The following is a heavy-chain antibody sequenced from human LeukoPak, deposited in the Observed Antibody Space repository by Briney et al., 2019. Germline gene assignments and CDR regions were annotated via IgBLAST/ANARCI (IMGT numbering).Heavy chain of an antibody. D-gene: IGHD3-22*01. CDR3: SIHYYDDSNGYYYYFHY. J-gene: IGHJ4*02. V-gene: IGHV3-15*01. Sequence: GGSLRLSCVVSGFTFSNAWLSWVRQAPGKGLEWLGRIKSKTDGGTTDYAAPVKGRFTISRDDSKTTLYLQMNSLKTEDTDVYYCSIHYYDDSNGYYYYFHYWGQGTLVTVSS. CDR2: IKSKTDGGTT. CDR1: GFTFSNAW.